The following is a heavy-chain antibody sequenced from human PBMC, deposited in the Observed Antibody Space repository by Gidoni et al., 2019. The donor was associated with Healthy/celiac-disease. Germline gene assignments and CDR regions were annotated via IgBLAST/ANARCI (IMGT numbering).Heavy chain of an antibody. CDR3: ARGQDIVVVAAAKGNWFDP. CDR1: GGSFSGYY. V-gene: IGHV4-34*01. J-gene: IGHJ5*02. Sequence: QVQLQQWGAGLLKPSETLSLTCAVYGGSFSGYYWSWIRHPPGKGLEWIGEINHSRSTNYNPSHKSRVTISVDTSKNQFSLKLSYVTAADTAVYYCARGQDIVVVAAAKGNWFDPWGQGTLVTVSS. D-gene: IGHD2-2*01. CDR2: INHSRST.